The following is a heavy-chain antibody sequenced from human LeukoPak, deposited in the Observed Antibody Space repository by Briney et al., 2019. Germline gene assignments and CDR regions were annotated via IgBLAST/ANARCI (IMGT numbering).Heavy chain of an antibody. CDR3: ARVRSSRWFDY. V-gene: IGHV3-74*01. CDR2: ISSDGTST. CDR1: GFTFSSSS. J-gene: IGHJ4*02. D-gene: IGHD6-13*01. Sequence: GGSLRLSCSASGFTFSSSSMHWVRRAPGKGLVWVSRISSDGTSTNYADSVKGRFFISRDNAKNTLYLQMNSLRAKDTAVYFCARVRSSRWFDYWGQGTLVAVSS.